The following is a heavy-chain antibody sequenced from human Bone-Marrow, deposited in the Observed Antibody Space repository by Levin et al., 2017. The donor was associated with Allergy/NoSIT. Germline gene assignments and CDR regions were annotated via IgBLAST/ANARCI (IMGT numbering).Heavy chain of an antibody. Sequence: GGSLRLSCAASGFTFHYYAMHWVRQAPGKGLEWVTLISYDGANKYYADSVKGRFTISRDNSKNTLYLQMNSLRPEDTAVYYCAKSSDHYDSGGQFDSWGQGTLVTVSS. CDR3: AKSSDHYDSGGQFDS. V-gene: IGHV3-30*18. J-gene: IGHJ4*02. D-gene: IGHD3-22*01. CDR1: GFTFHYYA. CDR2: ISYDGANK.